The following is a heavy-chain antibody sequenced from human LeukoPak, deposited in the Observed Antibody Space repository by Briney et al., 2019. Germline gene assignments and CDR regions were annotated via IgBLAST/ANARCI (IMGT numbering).Heavy chain of an antibody. Sequence: GGSLRLSCIASGFTLSSYNMKWVRQAPGKRLEWVSSISWRSSDIEYADSVKGRFTISRDIDKKSLYLQMNSLRAEDTAVYYCAKDLRSRIAAAGAPDYWGQGTLVTVSS. V-gene: IGHV3-21*01. J-gene: IGHJ4*02. CDR2: ISWRSSDI. CDR3: AKDLRSRIAAAGAPDY. CDR1: GFTLSSYN. D-gene: IGHD6-13*01.